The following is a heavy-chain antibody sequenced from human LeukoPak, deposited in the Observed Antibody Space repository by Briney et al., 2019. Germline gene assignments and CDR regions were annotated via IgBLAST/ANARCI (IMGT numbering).Heavy chain of an antibody. J-gene: IGHJ4*02. Sequence: ASVKVSCKASGYTFIGYYLHWVRLAPGHGLEWMGWINPRSGGANYAEKFQGRVIITRDTSATTGYMELTRLTSDDTAVYYCARAWFGELLYDYWGQGTLVTVSS. CDR2: INPRSGGA. CDR1: GYTFIGYY. CDR3: ARAWFGELLYDY. V-gene: IGHV1-2*02. D-gene: IGHD3-10*01.